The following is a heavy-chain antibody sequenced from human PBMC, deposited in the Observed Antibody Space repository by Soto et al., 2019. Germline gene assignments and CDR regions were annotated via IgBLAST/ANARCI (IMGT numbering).Heavy chain of an antibody. Sequence: QVQLVESGGALVKPGGSLRLSCEASGFTELTFKDSYINWIRQAPGKGLEWVSHISGSQTYTDDADSVKGRFTIIRDNDKKSVYLQMNALRAEDTAIYFCRRWHHYGSEGADVWGQGTTVVVS. J-gene: IGHJ6*02. V-gene: IGHV3-11*06. D-gene: IGHD3-10*01. CDR3: RRWHHYGSEGADV. CDR1: GFTELTFKDSY. CDR2: ISGSQTYT.